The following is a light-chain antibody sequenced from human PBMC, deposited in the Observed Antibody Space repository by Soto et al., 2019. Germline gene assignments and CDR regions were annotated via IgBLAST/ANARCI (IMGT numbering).Light chain of an antibody. CDR3: HESFVTFGT. J-gene: IGKJ1*01. CDR1: QYIGDF. CDR2: GAS. V-gene: IGKV1-39*01. Sequence: IQMTQSPSALSASMGDRVTITYRARQYIGDFINWYQQTPGKAPKLLIFGASNLHIGVPSRFSGSGSGKEFTLTINNLQREDFATYYCHESFVTFGTFGRGTKVDIK.